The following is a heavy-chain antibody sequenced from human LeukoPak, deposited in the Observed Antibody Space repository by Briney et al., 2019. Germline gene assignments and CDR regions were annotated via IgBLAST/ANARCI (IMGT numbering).Heavy chain of an antibody. D-gene: IGHD6-6*01. CDR3: ARSLIAADDY. J-gene: IGHJ4*02. Sequence: GGSLTLSCAASGFTVSSNYTSWVRQAPGKGLEWVSVIYSGGSTYYADSVKGRFTISRDNSKNTLYLQMNSLRAEDTAVYYCARSLIAADDYWGQGTLVTVSS. V-gene: IGHV3-66*01. CDR1: GFTVSSNY. CDR2: IYSGGST.